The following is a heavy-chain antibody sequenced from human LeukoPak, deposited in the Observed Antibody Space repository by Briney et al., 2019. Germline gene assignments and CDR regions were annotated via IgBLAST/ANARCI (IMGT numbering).Heavy chain of an antibody. J-gene: IGHJ4*02. CDR3: ARDHGPYCSGGSCYSGGSDY. D-gene: IGHD2-15*01. CDR1: GYTFTSYG. Sequence: PGASVKVSCKASGYTFTSYGISWVRQAPGQGLEWMGWISAYNGNTNYAHKLQGRVTMTTDTSTSTAYMELRSLRSDDTAVYYCARDHGPYCSGGSCYSGGSDYWGQGTLVTVSS. CDR2: ISAYNGNT. V-gene: IGHV1-18*01.